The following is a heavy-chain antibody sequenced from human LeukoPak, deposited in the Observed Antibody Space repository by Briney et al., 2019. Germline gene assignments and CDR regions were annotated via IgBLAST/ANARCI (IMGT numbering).Heavy chain of an antibody. CDR2: ISSSSSYI. D-gene: IGHD3-3*01. V-gene: IGHV3-21*01. CDR1: GFTFSSYS. Sequence: PGGSLRLSGAASGFTFSSYSMNWVRQAPGKGLEWVSSISSSSSYIYYADSVKGRFTISRDNAKNSLYLQMNSLRAEDTAVYYCVRDFPPDFWSGQINLEWGQGTLVTVSS. J-gene: IGHJ4*02. CDR3: VRDFPPDFWSGQINLE.